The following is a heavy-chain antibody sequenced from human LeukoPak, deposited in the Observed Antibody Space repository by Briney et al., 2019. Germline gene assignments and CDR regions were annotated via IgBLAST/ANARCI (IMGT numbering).Heavy chain of an antibody. V-gene: IGHV1-69*06. CDR2: IIPIFGTA. CDR1: GGTFSSYA. CDR3: AREYYYGSGKSATFFDY. J-gene: IGHJ4*02. D-gene: IGHD3-10*01. Sequence: SVKVSCKASGGTFSSYAISWVRQAPEQGLEWMGGIIPIFGTANYAQKFQGRVTITADKSTSTAYMELSSLRSEDTAVYYCAREYYYGSGKSATFFDYWGQGTLVTVSS.